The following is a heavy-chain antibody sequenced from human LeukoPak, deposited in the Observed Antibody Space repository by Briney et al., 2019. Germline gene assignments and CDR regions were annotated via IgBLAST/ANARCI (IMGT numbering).Heavy chain of an antibody. CDR2: INPSGGST. J-gene: IGHJ4*02. Sequence: GASVKVSCKASGYTFTSYYMHWVRQAPGQGLEWMGIINPSGGSTSYAQKFQGRVTMTRDTSTSTVYMELSSLRSEDTAVYYRARDRRIAVGDYWGQGTLVTVSS. CDR3: ARDRRIAVGDY. D-gene: IGHD6-19*01. V-gene: IGHV1-46*01. CDR1: GYTFTSYY.